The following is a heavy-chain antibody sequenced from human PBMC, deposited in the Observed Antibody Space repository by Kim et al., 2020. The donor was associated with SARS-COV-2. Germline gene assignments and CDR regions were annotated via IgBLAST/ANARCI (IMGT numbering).Heavy chain of an antibody. J-gene: IGHJ6*02. Sequence: SETLSLTCTVSGGSISSYYWSWIRQPPGKGLEWIGYIYYSGSTNYNPSLKSRVTISVDTSKNQFSLKLSSVTAADTAVYYCAREGSGSYYYYYGMDVWGQGTTVTVYS. V-gene: IGHV4-59*13. D-gene: IGHD3-10*01. CDR3: AREGSGSYYYYYGMDV. CDR2: IYYSGST. CDR1: GGSISSYY.